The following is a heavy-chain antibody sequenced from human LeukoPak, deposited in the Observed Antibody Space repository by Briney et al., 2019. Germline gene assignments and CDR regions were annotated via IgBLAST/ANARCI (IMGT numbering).Heavy chain of an antibody. V-gene: IGHV3-64*01. J-gene: IGHJ4*02. D-gene: IGHD3-3*01. CDR3: ARSGAYDFWSGYYYFDY. CDR1: GFTFSSYA. Sequence: GGSLRLSCAASGFTFSSYAMHWVRQAPGKGLEYVSAISSNGGSTYYANSVKGRFTISRDNSKNTLYLQMGNLRAEDMAVYYCARSGAYDFWSGYYYFDYWGQGTLVTVSS. CDR2: ISSNGGST.